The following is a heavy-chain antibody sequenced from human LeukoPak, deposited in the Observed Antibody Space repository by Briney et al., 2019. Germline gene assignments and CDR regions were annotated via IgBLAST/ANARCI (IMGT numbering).Heavy chain of an antibody. D-gene: IGHD3-10*01. Sequence: SETLSLTCTVSGGSISSSSYYWGWIRQPPGKGLEWIGSIYYSGSTYYNPSLKSRVTISVDTSKNQFSLKLSSVAAADTAVYYCARQAVRGVIYYWGQGTLVTVSS. J-gene: IGHJ4*02. V-gene: IGHV4-39*01. CDR1: GGSISSSSYY. CDR3: ARQAVRGVIYY. CDR2: IYYSGST.